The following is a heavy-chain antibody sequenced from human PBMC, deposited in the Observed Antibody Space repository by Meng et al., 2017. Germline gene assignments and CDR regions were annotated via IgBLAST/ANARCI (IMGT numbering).Heavy chain of an antibody. V-gene: IGHV4-39*07. D-gene: IGHD6-13*01. CDR3: AMIRIAAAVLDY. J-gene: IGHJ4*02. Sequence: QLQLQGSGPGLVKPSETLSLTGTSSGGSITSSSYYWGWIRQPPGKGLEWIGSIYYSGSTYYNPSLKSRVTISVDTSKNQFSLKLSSVTAADTAVYYCAMIRIAAAVLDYWGQGTLVTVSS. CDR2: IYYSGST. CDR1: GGSITSSSYY.